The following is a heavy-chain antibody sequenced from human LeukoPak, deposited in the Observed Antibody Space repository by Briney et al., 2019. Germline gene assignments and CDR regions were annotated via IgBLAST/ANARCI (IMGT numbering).Heavy chain of an antibody. CDR3: ARGISSTSLDL. J-gene: IGHJ2*01. CDR2: INHSGST. Sequence: SETLSLTCAVYGGSFSGYYWSWIRQPPGKGLEWIGEINHSGSTNYNPSLKSRVTISVDTSKNQFSLKLSSVTAADTAVHYCARGISSTSLDLWGRGTLVTVSS. D-gene: IGHD2-2*01. CDR1: GGSFSGYY. V-gene: IGHV4-34*01.